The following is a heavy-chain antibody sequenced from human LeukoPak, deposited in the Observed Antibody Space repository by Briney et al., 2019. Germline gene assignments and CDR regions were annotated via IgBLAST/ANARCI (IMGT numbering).Heavy chain of an antibody. CDR3: AKNGYSGYDYDY. D-gene: IGHD5-12*01. V-gene: IGHV3-30*02. Sequence: GGSLRLSCAASGFTFSSYGMHWVRQAPGKGLXXXAFIRYDGSNKYYADSVKGRFTISRDNSKNTLYLQMNSLRAEDTAVYYCAKNGYSGYDYDYWGQGTLVTVSS. CDR1: GFTFSSYG. CDR2: IRYDGSNK. J-gene: IGHJ4*02.